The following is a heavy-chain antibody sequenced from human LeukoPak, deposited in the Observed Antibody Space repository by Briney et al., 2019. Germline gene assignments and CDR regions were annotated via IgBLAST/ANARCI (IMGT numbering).Heavy chain of an antibody. J-gene: IGHJ4*02. CDR2: ISYDGSNK. V-gene: IGHV3-30*18. D-gene: IGHD6-19*01. CDR1: GFTFSSYG. CDR3: AKIGFLYSSGWLVVDY. Sequence: PGGSLRLSCAASGFTFSSYGMHWVRQAPGKGLEWVAVISYDGSNKYYADSVKGRFTISRDNSKNTLYLQMNSLRAEDTAVYYCAKIGFLYSSGWLVVDYWGQGTLVTVSS.